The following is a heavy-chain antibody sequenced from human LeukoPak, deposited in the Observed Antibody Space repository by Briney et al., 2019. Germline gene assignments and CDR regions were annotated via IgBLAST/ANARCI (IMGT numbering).Heavy chain of an antibody. CDR1: GFTLRNYW. Sequence: GGSLRLSCAASGFTLRNYWMAWVRRAPGKGLEWVANIKEDGSVKQYVESVRRRFNISRDDAKNSVYLQMNSLRTEDTAVYYCAREPRDVVGALDVWGQGTTVTVPS. CDR2: IKEDGSVK. J-gene: IGHJ6*02. D-gene: IGHD1-26*01. CDR3: AREPRDVVGALDV. V-gene: IGHV3-7*01.